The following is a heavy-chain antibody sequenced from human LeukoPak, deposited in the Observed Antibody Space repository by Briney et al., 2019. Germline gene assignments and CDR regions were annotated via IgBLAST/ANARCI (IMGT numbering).Heavy chain of an antibody. J-gene: IGHJ4*02. V-gene: IGHV3-53*01. CDR3: ARAASGYSSSWTRPYFDY. Sequence: GGSLRLSCAASGFTVSSNYKSWVRQAPGKGLEWVSVIYSGGSTYYADSVKGRFTISRDNSKNTLYLQMNSLRAEDTAVYYCARAASGYSSSWTRPYFDYWGQGTLVTVSS. CDR2: IYSGGST. D-gene: IGHD6-13*01. CDR1: GFTVSSNY.